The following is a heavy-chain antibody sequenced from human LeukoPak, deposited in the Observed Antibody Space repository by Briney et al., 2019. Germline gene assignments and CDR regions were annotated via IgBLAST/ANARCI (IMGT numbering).Heavy chain of an antibody. D-gene: IGHD5-24*01. CDR3: ARGLQRWLRFSFDS. CDR1: GGTFANYA. V-gene: IGHV1-69*01. J-gene: IGHJ4*02. Sequence: GASVKVSCKASGGTFANYAFSWVRQAPGQGLEWMGGIIPVFGTPNYAQKIRGRVTITADESTSTAYMELSSLTSEDTAVYYCARGLQRWLRFSFDSWGQGTLVTVSS. CDR2: IIPVFGTP.